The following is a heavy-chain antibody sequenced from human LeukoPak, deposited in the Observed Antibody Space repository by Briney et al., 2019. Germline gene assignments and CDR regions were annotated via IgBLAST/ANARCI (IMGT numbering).Heavy chain of an antibody. V-gene: IGHV3-7*01. CDR1: EFTFSSRW. CDR2: IKQDGSEK. J-gene: IGHJ4*02. CDR3: ARGRYLAD. Sequence: GGSLRLSCVDSEFTFSSRWMSWVRQAPGKGLEWVANIKQDGSEKYYVDSVKGRFIIPRDNAKKSVYLQMNSLRAEDTAVYYCARGRYLADWGQGILVTVSS. D-gene: IGHD6-19*01.